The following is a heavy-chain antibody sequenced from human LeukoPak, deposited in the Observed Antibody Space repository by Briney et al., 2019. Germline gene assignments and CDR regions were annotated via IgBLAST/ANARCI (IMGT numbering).Heavy chain of an antibody. J-gene: IGHJ4*02. CDR1: GVSISSYY. V-gene: IGHV4-59*12. D-gene: IGHD1-20*01. CDR2: IYYSGST. Sequence: SETLSLTCTVSGVSISSYYWSWVRQPPGKGLEWVGYIYYSGSTNGNSSLKSRVPISVETYKNQFPLKLSSMTPEDTAVYYCASSITGSILYWGQGTLVTVSS. CDR3: ASSITGSILY.